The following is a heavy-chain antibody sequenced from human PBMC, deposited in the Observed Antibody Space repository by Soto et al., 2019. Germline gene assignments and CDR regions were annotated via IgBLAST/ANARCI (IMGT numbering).Heavy chain of an antibody. J-gene: IGHJ6*03. V-gene: IGHV4-4*02. D-gene: IGHD2-21*02. CDR2: IYYSGSV. Sequence: SETLSLTCAVSSDSISRSHWLTWVRQSPGKGLEWLGDIYYSGSVYYNPSLRSRISISMDKSNNQFSLNLSSVTAADTAVYYWARVSFVTHYYYYLMDVGGKGTPVTV. CDR3: ARVSFVTHYYYYLMDV. CDR1: SDSISRSHW.